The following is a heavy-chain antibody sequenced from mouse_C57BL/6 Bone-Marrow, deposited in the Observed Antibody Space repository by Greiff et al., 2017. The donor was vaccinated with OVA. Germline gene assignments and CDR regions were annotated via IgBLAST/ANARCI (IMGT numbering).Heavy chain of an antibody. V-gene: IGHV1-5*01. CDR2: IYPGNSDT. Sequence: VQLQQSGTVLARPGASVKMSCKTSGYTFTSYWMHWVKQRPGQGLEWIGAIYPGNSDTSYNQKFKGKAKLTAVKSASTAYMAVSSLTNEDSAFYYWTGSMDYWGQGTSVTVSS. CDR1: GYTFTSYW. CDR3: TGSMDY. J-gene: IGHJ4*01.